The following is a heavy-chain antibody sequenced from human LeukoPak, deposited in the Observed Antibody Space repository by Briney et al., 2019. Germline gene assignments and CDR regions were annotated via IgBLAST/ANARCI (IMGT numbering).Heavy chain of an antibody. J-gene: IGHJ3*02. CDR1: GYSFSNYW. CDR3: AKSTLFGGIHAFDS. V-gene: IGHV5-51*04. Sequence: GESLKVSCKGSGYSFSNYWIGWVRQMPGKGLEWIAIIDPDDSDTRYGPSFQGQVPISADNPLSTASLKWSNLKAWASAIYYCAKSTLFGGIHAFDSWGQGRNAAVSP. D-gene: IGHD3-16*01. CDR2: IDPDDSDT.